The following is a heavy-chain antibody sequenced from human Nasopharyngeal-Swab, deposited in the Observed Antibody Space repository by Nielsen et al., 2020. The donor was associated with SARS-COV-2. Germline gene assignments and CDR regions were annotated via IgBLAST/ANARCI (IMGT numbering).Heavy chain of an antibody. Sequence: GESLKISCAASGFTVSSNYMSWVRQAPGKGLEWVSVIYSGGSTYYADSVKGRFTISRDNSKNTLYLQMNSLRAEDTAVYYCAKKTQSRFLGYMDVWGKGTTVTVSS. D-gene: IGHD3-3*01. CDR1: GFTVSSNY. V-gene: IGHV3-66*02. CDR2: IYSGGST. J-gene: IGHJ6*03. CDR3: AKKTQSRFLGYMDV.